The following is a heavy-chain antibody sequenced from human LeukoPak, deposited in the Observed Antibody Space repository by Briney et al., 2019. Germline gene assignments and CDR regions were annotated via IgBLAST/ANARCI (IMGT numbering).Heavy chain of an antibody. CDR3: ARVEEAYGSGRRENYYYYYYMDV. Sequence: SETLSLTCTVSGYSISSGYYWGWIRQPPGKGLEWIGYIYYSGSTNYNPSLKSRVTISVDTSKNQFSLKLSSVTAADTAVYYCARVEEAYGSGRRENYYYYYYMDVWGKGTTVTISS. D-gene: IGHD3-10*01. CDR2: IYYSGST. V-gene: IGHV4-61*01. CDR1: GYSISSGYY. J-gene: IGHJ6*03.